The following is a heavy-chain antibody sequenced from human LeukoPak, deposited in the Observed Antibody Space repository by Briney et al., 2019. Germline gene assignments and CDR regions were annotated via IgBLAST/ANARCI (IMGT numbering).Heavy chain of an antibody. CDR1: GYTFTSYY. CDR3: ARAPSSWNYEVRSHNWFDP. Sequence: ASVKVSCKASGYTFTSYYMHWVRQAPGQGLEWMGRINPNSGGTNYAQKFQGRVTMTRDTSISTAHMELSRLRSDDTAVYYCARAPSSWNYEVRSHNWFDPWGQGTLVTVSS. D-gene: IGHD1-7*01. CDR2: INPNSGGT. J-gene: IGHJ5*02. V-gene: IGHV1-2*06.